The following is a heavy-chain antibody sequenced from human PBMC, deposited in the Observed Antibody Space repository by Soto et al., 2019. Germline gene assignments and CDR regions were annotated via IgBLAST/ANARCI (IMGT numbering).Heavy chain of an antibody. Sequence: QLQLQESGPGLVQHSETLSLTCTVSGGSISSSSYYWGWIRQPPGKGLEWIGSIYYSGSTYYNPSLKSRVPISVDTSKNQFSLKLSSVTAADTAVYYCARHQSHSSSYVDPWGQGTLVTVSS. CDR3: ARHQSHSSSYVDP. V-gene: IGHV4-39*01. D-gene: IGHD6-13*01. CDR2: IYYSGST. J-gene: IGHJ5*02. CDR1: GGSISSSSYY.